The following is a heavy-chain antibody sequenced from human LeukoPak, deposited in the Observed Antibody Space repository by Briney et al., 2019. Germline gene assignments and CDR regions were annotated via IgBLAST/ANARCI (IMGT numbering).Heavy chain of an antibody. D-gene: IGHD3-3*01. CDR1: GDSISSSSSY. V-gene: IGHV4-39*02. CDR2: IYYSGST. J-gene: IGHJ5*02. Sequence: SETLSLTCTVSGDSISSSSSYWGWIRQPPGKGLEWIGSIYYSGSTYYNTSLKSRVTISVDTSKNQFSLKLSSVTAADTAVYYCARDFWSGSNWFDPWGQGTLVTVSS. CDR3: ARDFWSGSNWFDP.